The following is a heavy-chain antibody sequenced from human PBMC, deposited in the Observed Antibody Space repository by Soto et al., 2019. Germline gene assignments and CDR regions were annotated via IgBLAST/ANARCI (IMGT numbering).Heavy chain of an antibody. V-gene: IGHV4-30-4*01. D-gene: IGHD1-26*01. CDR1: GGSINSGDYY. CDR3: ARDHSGSIGFDY. CDR2: IYYSGST. J-gene: IGHJ4*02. Sequence: QAQLQESGPGLVKPSQTLSLTCTVSGGSINSGDYYWSWIRQPPGKGLEWMGYIYYSGSTYYNPSLKSRITISVDTSKNQFSLKLSSVTAADTAVYYCARDHSGSIGFDYWGQGTLVTVSS.